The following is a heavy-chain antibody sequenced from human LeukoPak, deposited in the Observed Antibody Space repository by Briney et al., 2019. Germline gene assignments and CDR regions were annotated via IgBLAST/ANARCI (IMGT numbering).Heavy chain of an antibody. Sequence: ASVKVSCKVSGYTLTELSMHWVRQAPGKGLEWMGGFDPEDSETIYAQKFQGRVTMTEDTSTDTAYMELSSLRSEDTAVYYCATVGVYYYGMDVWGQGTTVIVSS. CDR1: GYTLTELS. D-gene: IGHD3-3*01. CDR3: ATVGVYYYGMDV. J-gene: IGHJ6*02. V-gene: IGHV1-24*01. CDR2: FDPEDSET.